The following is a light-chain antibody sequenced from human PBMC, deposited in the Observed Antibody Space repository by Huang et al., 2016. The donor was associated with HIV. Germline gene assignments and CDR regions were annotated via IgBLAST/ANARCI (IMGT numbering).Light chain of an antibody. J-gene: IGKJ2*01. Sequence: DIQMTQSPSSLSASVGDRVTITCRSSQTINSYLSWYQQTPGKGPKVRIFGASSLQSDVPSRFSGSGHGTDFTLTIVNLQPEDFATYYCQQSFGAPYTFGQGTKVDIK. CDR1: QTINSY. CDR2: GAS. V-gene: IGKV1-39*01. CDR3: QQSFGAPYT.